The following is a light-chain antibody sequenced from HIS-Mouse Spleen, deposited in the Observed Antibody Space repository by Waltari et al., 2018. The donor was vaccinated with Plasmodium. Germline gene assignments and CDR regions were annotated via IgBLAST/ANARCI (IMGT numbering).Light chain of an antibody. CDR2: GAS. CDR3: QQYGSSYT. J-gene: IGKJ2*01. Sequence: EIVLTQSPGTLSLSPGERATISCRASQSVSSSYLAWYQQKPGQAPRLLIYGASSRATGIPDRFSGSGSGTDFTLTISRLEPEDVAVYYCQQYGSSYTFGLGTKLEIK. V-gene: IGKV3-20*01. CDR1: QSVSSSY.